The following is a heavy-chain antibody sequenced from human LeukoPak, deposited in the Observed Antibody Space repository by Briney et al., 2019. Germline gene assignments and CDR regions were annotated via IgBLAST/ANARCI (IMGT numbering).Heavy chain of an antibody. D-gene: IGHD6-13*01. Sequence: PGGSLKLPWSASGFTFSSYAMSWVRQAPGKGLEWVAAISAIGASTYYAACVKCPFTMTRDNSQNTLYLQMSSLRAEDRAVYHCATALFVVAAAGPPDYWGEGTLVTVSS. J-gene: IGHJ4*02. CDR1: GFTFSSYA. V-gene: IGHV3-23*01. CDR2: ISAIGAST. CDR3: ATALFVVAAAGPPDY.